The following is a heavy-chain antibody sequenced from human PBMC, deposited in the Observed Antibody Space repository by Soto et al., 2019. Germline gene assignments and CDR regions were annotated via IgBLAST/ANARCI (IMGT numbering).Heavy chain of an antibody. Sequence: GGSLRLSXAASGFTFSGYSMNWFRQAPGKGLEWVSYISSSSTIYYADSVKGRFTISRDNGENSLHLQMNSLRDEDTAVYYCARVRIVAASKLYGMDVWGQGTTVTVSS. CDR1: GFTFSGYS. CDR2: ISSSSTI. D-gene: IGHD6-13*01. CDR3: ARVRIVAASKLYGMDV. J-gene: IGHJ6*02. V-gene: IGHV3-48*02.